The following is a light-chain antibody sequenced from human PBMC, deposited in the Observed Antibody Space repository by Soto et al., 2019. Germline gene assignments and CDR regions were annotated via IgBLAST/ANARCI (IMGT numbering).Light chain of an antibody. J-gene: IGKJ4*01. CDR2: VAS. V-gene: IGKV3-15*01. CDR1: QSVSSN. Sequence: EIVMTQSPAAPSVSPGDRATLSCMASQSVSSNLAWYQHKPGQTPKLLIYVASTRATGIPASFSGSGSGTEFTLTISSLQSEDFAVYYCQQYNVWPLPFGGGTKVEFE. CDR3: QQYNVWPLP.